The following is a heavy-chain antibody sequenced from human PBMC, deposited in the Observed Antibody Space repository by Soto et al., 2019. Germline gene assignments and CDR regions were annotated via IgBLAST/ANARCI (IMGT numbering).Heavy chain of an antibody. J-gene: IGHJ5*02. CDR3: ARDEGRSTRGDWFDP. Sequence: ASVKVSCKASGYTFTSYGISWVRQAPGQGLEWMGWISAYNGNTNHAQKLQGRVTMTTDTSTSTAYMELRSLRSDDTAVYYCARDEGRSTRGDWFDPWGQGTLVTVSS. D-gene: IGHD2-2*01. V-gene: IGHV1-18*01. CDR1: GYTFTSYG. CDR2: ISAYNGNT.